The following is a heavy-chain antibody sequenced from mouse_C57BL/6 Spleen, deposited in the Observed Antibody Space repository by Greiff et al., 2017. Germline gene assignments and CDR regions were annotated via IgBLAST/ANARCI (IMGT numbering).Heavy chain of an antibody. V-gene: IGHV1-55*01. CDR1: GYTFTSYW. CDR2: IYPGSGST. D-gene: IGHD4-1*01. CDR3: ARYVGRAFDY. Sequence: QVQLQQPGAELVKPGASVKMSCKASGYTFTSYWITWVKQRPGQGLEWIGDIYPGSGSTNYNEKLKRKATLTVDTASSTAYMQLSSLTSEDSAVYYCARYVGRAFDYWGQGTTLTVSS. J-gene: IGHJ2*01.